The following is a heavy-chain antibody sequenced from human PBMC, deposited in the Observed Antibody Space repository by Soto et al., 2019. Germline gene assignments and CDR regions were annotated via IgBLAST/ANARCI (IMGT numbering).Heavy chain of an antibody. CDR3: ARGGWYRGGIDY. CDR2: ISGNGGST. D-gene: IGHD6-19*01. J-gene: IGHJ4*02. CDR1: GFTLSSYD. Sequence: QAGGSLRLSCAASGFTLSSYDMGCVRQAPGKGLEWVAAISGNGGSTYYTDSVQGRFTISRDNSKNTLHLQMNSLTAEDTAVYYCARGGWYRGGIDYWGQGTLVTVSS. V-gene: IGHV3-23*01.